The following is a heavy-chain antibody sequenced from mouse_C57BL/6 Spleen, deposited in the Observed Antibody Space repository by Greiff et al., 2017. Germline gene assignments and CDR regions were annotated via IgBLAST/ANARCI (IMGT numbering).Heavy chain of an antibody. Sequence: EVNLVESGGGLVKPGGSLKLSCAASGFTFSSYAMSWVRQTPEKRLEWVATISDGGSYTYYPDNVKGRFTISRDNAKNNLYLQMSHLKPEDTAMYYCATLWDAYWGQGTLVTVSA. D-gene: IGHD4-1*01. J-gene: IGHJ3*01. CDR1: GFTFSSYA. CDR2: ISDGGSYT. V-gene: IGHV5-4*03. CDR3: ATLWDAY.